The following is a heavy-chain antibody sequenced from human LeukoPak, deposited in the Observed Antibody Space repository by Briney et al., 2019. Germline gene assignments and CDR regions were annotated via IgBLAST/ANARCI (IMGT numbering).Heavy chain of an antibody. CDR1: GYNFRSQW. J-gene: IGHJ3*02. CDR2: IYPGDSDT. D-gene: IGHD2-21*02. Sequence: GESLKISCKGSGYNFRSQWIGWVRQIPGKGLEWMGIIYPGDSDTTYSPSFQGQVTISADKSIRTAYLQWRSLKASDTAMYYCARRNPLTQDAFDIWGQGTMVTVSS. CDR3: ARRNPLTQDAFDI. V-gene: IGHV5-51*01.